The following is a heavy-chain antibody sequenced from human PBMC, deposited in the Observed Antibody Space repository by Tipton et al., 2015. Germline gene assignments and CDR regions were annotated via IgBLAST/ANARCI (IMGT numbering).Heavy chain of an antibody. CDR2: LSYSGST. CDR3: AGARWSRLVTAYYYGMDV. J-gene: IGHJ6*02. CDR1: GASMRNYY. Sequence: TLSLTCTVSGASMRNYYWSWIRQPPGKGLEWIGYLSYSGSTNYNPSLKSRVTISVDTSKNQFSLKLSSVTAADTAVYYCAGARWSRLVTAYYYGMDVWGQGTTVTVSS. V-gene: IGHV4-59*01. D-gene: IGHD3-3*01.